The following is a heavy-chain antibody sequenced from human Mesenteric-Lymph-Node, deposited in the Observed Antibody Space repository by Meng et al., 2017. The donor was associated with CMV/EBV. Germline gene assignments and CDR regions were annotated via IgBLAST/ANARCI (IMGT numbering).Heavy chain of an antibody. V-gene: IGHV1-69*05. D-gene: IGHD6-13*01. Sequence: SVKVSCKASGGSFSSDGVSWVRQAPGQGLEWMGGIIPIFDTPNYAQRFQGRVSMTRNTFINTVYMELTSLRSEDTAVYYCARGRRDSSSWLTLDYWGQGTRVTVSS. CDR1: GGSFSSDG. J-gene: IGHJ4*02. CDR3: ARGRRDSSSWLTLDY. CDR2: IIPIFDTP.